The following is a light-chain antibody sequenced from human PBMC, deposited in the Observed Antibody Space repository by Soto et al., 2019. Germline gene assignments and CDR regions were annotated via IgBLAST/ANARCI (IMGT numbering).Light chain of an antibody. V-gene: IGLV2-14*01. J-gene: IGLJ1*01. CDR1: SSDIGDYNY. CDR3: CSYTRSGTLI. Sequence: QPVRTQPASVSGSPGQSITISCVGTSSDIGDYNYVSWYQQHPGKVPKVIIYDVSNRPSGVSYRFSATKSGNTASLTISGLQAEDEADYYCCSYTRSGTLIFGTGTKV. CDR2: DVS.